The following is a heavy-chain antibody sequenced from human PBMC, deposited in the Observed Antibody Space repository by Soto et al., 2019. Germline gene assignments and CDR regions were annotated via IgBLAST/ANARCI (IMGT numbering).Heavy chain of an antibody. CDR2: ISSDGATK. D-gene: IGHD6-13*01. CDR1: GFAFRSHA. J-gene: IGHJ5*02. V-gene: IGHV3-30*14. Sequence: QPGGSLGLSCTASGFAFRSHAMQWVRQAPGKGLEWVAVISSDGATKYVADSLKGRFTISRDNFESTMSLQMNNLRPEDTALYYCARSSVHIAAAGRLDLWGPGTLVTVSS. CDR3: ARSSVHIAAAGRLDL.